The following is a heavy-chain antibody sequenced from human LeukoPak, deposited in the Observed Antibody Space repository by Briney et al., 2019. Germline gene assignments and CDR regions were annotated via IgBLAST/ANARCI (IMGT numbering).Heavy chain of an antibody. Sequence: GGSLRLSCAASGFIFSNYGIHWVRQAPGKGLEWVSMISYDGSKKYYADSVKGRFTVSRDNSKNTVFLQMNSLRAEDTAVYYCTGNDDYGLVYWGQGTLVTVSS. CDR2: ISYDGSKK. J-gene: IGHJ4*02. CDR1: GFIFSNYG. CDR3: TGNDDYGLVY. V-gene: IGHV3-30*03. D-gene: IGHD4-17*01.